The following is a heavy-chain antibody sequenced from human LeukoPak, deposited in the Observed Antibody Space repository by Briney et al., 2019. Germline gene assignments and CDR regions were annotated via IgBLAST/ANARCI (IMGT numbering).Heavy chain of an antibody. CDR3: ARDPSVVVVAAESTTDAFDI. D-gene: IGHD2-15*01. Sequence: ASVKVSCMAAGYTFTSYYMHWVRQAPGQGLEWMGIINPSGGSTSYAQKFQGRVTMTRDTSTSTVYMELSSLRSEDTAVYYCARDPSVVVVAAESTTDAFDIWGQGTMVTVSS. V-gene: IGHV1-46*01. CDR2: INPSGGST. J-gene: IGHJ3*02. CDR1: GYTFTSYY.